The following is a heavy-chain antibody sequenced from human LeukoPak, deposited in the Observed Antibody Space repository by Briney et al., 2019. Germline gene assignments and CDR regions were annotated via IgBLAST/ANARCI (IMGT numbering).Heavy chain of an antibody. CDR3: ARWGTLWFGTYYYYGMDV. CDR1: GDSVSSNSAA. Sequence: SQTLSLTCAISGDSVSSNSAAWNWIRQSPSRGLEWLGRTYYRSKWYNDYAVSVKSRITINPDTSKNQFSLQLNSVTPEDKAVYYCARWGTLWFGTYYYYGMDVWGQGTTVTVSS. J-gene: IGHJ6*02. D-gene: IGHD3-10*01. CDR2: TYYRSKWYN. V-gene: IGHV6-1*01.